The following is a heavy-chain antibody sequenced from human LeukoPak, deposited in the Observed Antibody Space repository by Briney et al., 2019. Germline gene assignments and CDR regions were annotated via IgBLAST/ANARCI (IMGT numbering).Heavy chain of an antibody. CDR3: ARAGGIAGLVSYDS. CDR1: RDSNSSGGYS. D-gene: IGHD6-13*01. V-gene: IGHV4-61*08. J-gene: IGHJ4*02. Sequence: SETLSLTCAVPRDSNSSGGYSWSWIRQPPGKGLEWIGYIYYSGTTYYNPSLKSRVTISVDTSKNQFSLKLSSVTAAETVVYYGARAGGIAGLVSYDSWGQGTLVNVSS. CDR2: IYYSGTT.